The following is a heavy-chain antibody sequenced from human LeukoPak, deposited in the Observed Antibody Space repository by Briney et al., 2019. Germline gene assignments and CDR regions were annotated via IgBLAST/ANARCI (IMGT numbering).Heavy chain of an antibody. V-gene: IGHV1-18*01. CDR3: ARDGIAAAGTFYYYYYYMDV. CDR1: GYTFTSFG. D-gene: IGHD6-13*01. Sequence: ASVKVSCKASGYTFTSFGISWVRQAPGQGLEWRGWISAYNGNTKYAQNLQGRVTMTTDTSTSTAYMELRSLRSDDTAVYYCARDGIAAAGTFYYYYYYMDVWGKGTTVTVSS. CDR2: ISAYNGNT. J-gene: IGHJ6*03.